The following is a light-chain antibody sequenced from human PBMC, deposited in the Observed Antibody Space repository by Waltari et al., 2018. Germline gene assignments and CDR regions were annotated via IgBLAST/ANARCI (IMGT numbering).Light chain of an antibody. V-gene: IGLV2-23*01. CDR1: SSDGGSYNL. Sequence: QSALTQPASVSGSPGQSITIPCTGTSSDGGSYNLVSWYHQHPGKAPKLMIYEGSKRPSGVSNRFSGSKSGNTASLTISGLQAEDEADYYCCSYAGSSTPAYVFGTGTKVTVL. CDR3: CSYAGSSTPAYV. J-gene: IGLJ1*01. CDR2: EGS.